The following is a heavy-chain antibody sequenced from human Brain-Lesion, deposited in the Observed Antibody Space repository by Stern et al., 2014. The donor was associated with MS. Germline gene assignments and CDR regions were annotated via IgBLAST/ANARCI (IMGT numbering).Heavy chain of an antibody. V-gene: IGHV4-39*01. CDR1: GGSVSSTSYA. CDR2: IYYSGNT. D-gene: IGHD2-15*01. Sequence: QLQLQESGPGLVKPSETLSLTCTVAGGSVSSTSYAWAWIRPPPGKGLEWIGTIYYSGNTYYSPSLKSRITISLDTSKNQFSLPLRSGTAADTAVYYCAGEEDIRYCSGGSCTGNWFDPWGQGTLVTVSS. CDR3: AGEEDIRYCSGGSCTGNWFDP. J-gene: IGHJ5*02.